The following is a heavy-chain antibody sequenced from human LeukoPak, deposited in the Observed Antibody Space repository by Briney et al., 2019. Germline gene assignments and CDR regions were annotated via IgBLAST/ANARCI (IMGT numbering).Heavy chain of an antibody. D-gene: IGHD2-21*02. J-gene: IGHJ4*02. Sequence: GASVKVSCKASGYTFTSYAMHWVRQAPGQRLEWMGWINSGNGNTKYSQKFQGRVTITRDTSASTAYMELSSPRSEDTAVYYCARESDCGGDCYEYYFDYWGQGTLVTVSS. V-gene: IGHV1-3*01. CDR2: INSGNGNT. CDR1: GYTFTSYA. CDR3: ARESDCGGDCYEYYFDY.